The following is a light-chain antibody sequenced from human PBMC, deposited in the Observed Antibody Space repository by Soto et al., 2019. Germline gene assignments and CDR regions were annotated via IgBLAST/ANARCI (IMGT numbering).Light chain of an antibody. J-gene: IGLJ2*01. CDR2: GNI. CDR1: SSNIGAGYD. V-gene: IGLV1-40*01. CDR3: QSYDSSLSGVV. Sequence: QSVLAQPPSVSGAPGQSVTISCTGSSSNIGAGYDVHWYLQLPGTAPKLLIYGNINRPSGVPDRFSGSKSGTSASLAITGLQAEDEADYYCQSYDSSLSGVVFGGGTKLTVL.